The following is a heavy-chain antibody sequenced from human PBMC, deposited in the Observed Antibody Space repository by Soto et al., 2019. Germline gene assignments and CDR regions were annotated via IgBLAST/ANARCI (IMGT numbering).Heavy chain of an antibody. J-gene: IGHJ5*02. CDR2: VHSSGIT. Sequence: SLTCTVSGGSVNNDNFYWSWIRQPPGKGLEWIGYVHSSGITNYNPSLKRRVTISVDTSRNQFSLRLSSVTAADTAVYYCARGLTMGQLPSHFDHWGQGTLVTVSS. V-gene: IGHV4-61*01. CDR3: ARGLTMGQLPSHFDH. D-gene: IGHD3-16*01. CDR1: GGSVNNDNFY.